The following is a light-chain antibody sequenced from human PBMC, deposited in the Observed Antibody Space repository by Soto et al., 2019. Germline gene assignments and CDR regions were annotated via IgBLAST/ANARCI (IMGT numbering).Light chain of an antibody. J-gene: IGKJ1*01. Sequence: DIQMTQSPSSLSASVGDRVTITCRAKESVSSHVNWYQQKPGKAPKLLIYAASSLQSGVPARYSGSDSVTEYTLTISELQPEDFATYCGQRSYSKWTFGQGTKVEIK. CDR3: QRSYSKWT. CDR1: ESVSSH. CDR2: AAS. V-gene: IGKV1-39*01.